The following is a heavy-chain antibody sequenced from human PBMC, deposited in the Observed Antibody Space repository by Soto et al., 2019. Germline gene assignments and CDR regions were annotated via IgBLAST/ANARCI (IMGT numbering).Heavy chain of an antibody. CDR1: GGTFSSYA. D-gene: IGHD1-1*01. CDR3: ATRERDYYYGMDV. Sequence: ASVKVSCKASGGTFSSYAISWVRQAPGQGLEWMGGIIPIFGTANYAQKFQGRVTITADESTSTAYMELSSLRSEDTAVYYCATRERDYYYGMDVWGQGTTVTVSS. CDR2: IIPIFGTA. J-gene: IGHJ6*02. V-gene: IGHV1-69*13.